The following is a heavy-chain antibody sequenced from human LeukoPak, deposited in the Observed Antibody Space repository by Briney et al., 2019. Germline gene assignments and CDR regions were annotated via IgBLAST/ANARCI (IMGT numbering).Heavy chain of an antibody. D-gene: IGHD3-16*01. CDR1: GYIFTNYW. V-gene: IGHV5-51*01. Sequence: GESLKISCKASGYIFTNYWIGWVRQMPGKGLEWMGIIYAGDSDTRYSPSFQGQVTISADKSISTAFLQWSSLEASDTAMYYCARHSYAIDYWGQGTLVTVSS. CDR2: IYAGDSDT. CDR3: ARHSYAIDY. J-gene: IGHJ4*02.